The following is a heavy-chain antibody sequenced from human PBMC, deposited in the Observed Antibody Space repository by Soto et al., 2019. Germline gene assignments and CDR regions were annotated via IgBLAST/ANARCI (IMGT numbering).Heavy chain of an antibody. CDR2: INPSGGST. D-gene: IGHD6-13*01. CDR1: GYTFTSYY. Sequence: QVQLVQSGAEVKKPGASVKVSCKASGYTFTSYYMHWVRQAPGQGLEWLEIINPSGGSTSYAQKFKGKDTMTMDTSTSTVYMELSSLRSEDTAVYYCARGYSSPALGRIHFDYWGQGTLVTVSA. J-gene: IGHJ4*02. V-gene: IGHV1-46*01. CDR3: ARGYSSPALGRIHFDY.